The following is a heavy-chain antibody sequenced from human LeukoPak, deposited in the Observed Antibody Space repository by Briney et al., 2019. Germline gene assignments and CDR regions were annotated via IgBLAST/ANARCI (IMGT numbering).Heavy chain of an antibody. Sequence: GGSLRLSCAASGFTFSSYSMNWVRQAPGKGLEWVSSISSSSYIYYADSVKGRFTISRDNAKNSLCLQMNSLRAEDTAVYYCASFGYCSGGSCFDYWGQGTLVTVSS. CDR1: GFTFSSYS. V-gene: IGHV3-21*01. CDR2: ISSSSYI. CDR3: ASFGYCSGGSCFDY. D-gene: IGHD2-15*01. J-gene: IGHJ4*02.